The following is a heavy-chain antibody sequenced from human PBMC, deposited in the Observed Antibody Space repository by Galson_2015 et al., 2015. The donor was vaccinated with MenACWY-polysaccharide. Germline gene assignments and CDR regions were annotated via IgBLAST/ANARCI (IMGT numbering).Heavy chain of an antibody. J-gene: IGHJ4*02. CDR1: GFSFSAYG. V-gene: IGHV3-23*01. Sequence: SLRLSCAASGFSFSAYGMTWVRQAPGRGLEWVSGSGSGGGLYYADSVKSRFTVSRDNSKNTLYLQMNNLRAEDTAIYYCAKVGPRSSWTMGVDYWGQGTLVTVSS. CDR3: AKVGPRSSWTMGVDY. CDR2: SGSGGGL. D-gene: IGHD6-13*01.